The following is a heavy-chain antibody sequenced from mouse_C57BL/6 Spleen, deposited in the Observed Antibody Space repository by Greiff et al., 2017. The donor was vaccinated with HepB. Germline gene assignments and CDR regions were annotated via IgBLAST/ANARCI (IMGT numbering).Heavy chain of an antibody. V-gene: IGHV5-9-1*02. CDR3: TRDDYDYSFAY. J-gene: IGHJ3*01. CDR1: GFTFSSYA. D-gene: IGHD2-4*01. Sequence: EVQLVESGEGLVKPGGSLKLSCAASGFTFSSYAMSWVRQTPEKRLEWVAYISSGGDYNYYADTLKGRFTISRDNARNTLYLQMSSLKSEDTAMYYCTRDDYDYSFAYWGQGTLVTVSA. CDR2: ISSGGDYN.